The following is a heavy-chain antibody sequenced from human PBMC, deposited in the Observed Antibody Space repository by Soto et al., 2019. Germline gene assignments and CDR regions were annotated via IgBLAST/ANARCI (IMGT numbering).Heavy chain of an antibody. CDR3: ARAPYSSSSFFFDF. Sequence: ASVKVSCKPSGYTFTAYFMHWVRQAPGQGLEWMGIVNPRGGSTNYAQRFQGRIAMTWDTSTSTVYMELSRLRSDDTAVYYCARAPYSSSSFFFDFWGQGTPVTVSS. CDR1: GYTFTAYF. CDR2: VNPRGGST. D-gene: IGHD6-6*01. J-gene: IGHJ4*02. V-gene: IGHV1-46*01.